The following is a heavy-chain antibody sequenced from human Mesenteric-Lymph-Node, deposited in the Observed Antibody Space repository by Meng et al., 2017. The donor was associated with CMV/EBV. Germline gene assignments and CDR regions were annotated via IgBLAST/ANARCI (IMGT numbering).Heavy chain of an antibody. V-gene: IGHV4-34*01. CDR3: ASCTYDEYWSANTGDPFDI. CDR2: RNHSGST. J-gene: IGHJ3*02. Sequence: FSCYGWSWSRQPSGKGLERMGQRNHSGSTSFIPSLKSGVTISADSSKNLFFLTLSSVTSAYTPLYYLASCTYDEYWSANTGDPFDIWGQGTMVTVSS. CDR1: FSCYG. D-gene: IGHD3-16*01.